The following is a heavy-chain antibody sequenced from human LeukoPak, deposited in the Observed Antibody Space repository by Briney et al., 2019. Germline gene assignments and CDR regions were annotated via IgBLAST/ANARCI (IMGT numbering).Heavy chain of an antibody. CDR2: IYYSGST. CDR3: ARGRGYSYGFRY. V-gene: IGHV4-30-4*01. J-gene: IGHJ4*02. Sequence: SETLSLTCTVSGGSISSGDYYWSWIRQPPGKGLEWIGYIYYSGSTYYNPSLKSRVTISVDTSKNQFSLKLSSVTAADTAVYYCARGRGYSYGFRYWGQGTLVTVSS. CDR1: GGSISSGDYY. D-gene: IGHD5-18*01.